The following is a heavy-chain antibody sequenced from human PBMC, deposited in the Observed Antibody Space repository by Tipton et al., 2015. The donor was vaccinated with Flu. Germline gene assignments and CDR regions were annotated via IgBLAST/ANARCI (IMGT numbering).Heavy chain of an antibody. Sequence: LSLTCAVYGGSFSGYYWSWIRQSPGKGLEWIGEINQSGRPNYNPSLKNRVTISVDTSKNQFSLSLTSVTAADTAMYYCARGSWEVRFDPWGQGTLVTVSS. D-gene: IGHD1-26*01. V-gene: IGHV4-34*01. CDR1: GGSFSGYY. CDR3: ARGSWEVRFDP. J-gene: IGHJ5*02. CDR2: INQSGRP.